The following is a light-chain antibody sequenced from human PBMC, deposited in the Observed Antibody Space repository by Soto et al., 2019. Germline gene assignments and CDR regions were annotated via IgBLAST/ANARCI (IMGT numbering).Light chain of an antibody. V-gene: IGLV2-8*01. CDR1: SSDIGGYDF. Sequence: QSALTQPPSASGSPGQSVTISCTGSSSDIGGYDFVSWYQQHPGKAPKLMIYEVTKRPSGVPDRFSGSKSGNTASLTVSGLQAEDEAAYYCSSYAGSNNLGFGGGTKVTVL. CDR3: SSYAGSNNLG. J-gene: IGLJ2*01. CDR2: EVT.